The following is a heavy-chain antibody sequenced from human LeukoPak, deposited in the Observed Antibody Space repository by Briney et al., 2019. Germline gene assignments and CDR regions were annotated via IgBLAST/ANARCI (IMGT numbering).Heavy chain of an antibody. Sequence: GGSLRLSCAASGFTFSNYAMSWVHQAPGKGLEWVSAITGSGGNTYYADSVKGRFTISRDNSKNTVFLQMNSLRAEDTAVYYCAKWGDYDVLTGYYVSDYWGQGTLVTVSS. D-gene: IGHD3-9*01. J-gene: IGHJ4*02. CDR2: ITGSGGNT. V-gene: IGHV3-23*01. CDR3: AKWGDYDVLTGYYVSDY. CDR1: GFTFSNYA.